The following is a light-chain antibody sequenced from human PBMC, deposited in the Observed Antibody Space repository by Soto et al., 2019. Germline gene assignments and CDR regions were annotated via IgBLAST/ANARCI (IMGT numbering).Light chain of an antibody. V-gene: IGKV1-33*01. J-gene: IGKJ5*01. CDR3: QRYDSLPPT. Sequence: DLQMTQSPSSLSASVGDRVTITRQASHDIKKYLNWYQEKPGKTPKLLIYDASNLQTGIPSRFRGSGSGTHFTFTINSLQPEDIATYYCQRYDSLPPTFGQGTRLDIK. CDR2: DAS. CDR1: HDIKKY.